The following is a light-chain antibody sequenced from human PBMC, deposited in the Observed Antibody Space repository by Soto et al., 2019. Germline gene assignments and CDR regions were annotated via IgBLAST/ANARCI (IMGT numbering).Light chain of an antibody. CDR2: LEGSGSY. CDR1: SGHNSYI. J-gene: IGLJ2*01. V-gene: IGLV4-60*03. CDR3: ETWDSNTVV. Sequence: QLVLTQSSSASASLGSSVKLTCTLSSGHNSYIVAWHQQQPGKAPRYLMKLEGSGSYNKGSGVPDRFSGSSSGADRYLTVSNLQSEDEADYYCETWDSNTVVFGGGNKLTVL.